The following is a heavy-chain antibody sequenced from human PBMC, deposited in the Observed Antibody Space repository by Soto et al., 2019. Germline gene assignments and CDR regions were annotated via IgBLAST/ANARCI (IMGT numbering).Heavy chain of an antibody. J-gene: IGHJ6*02. CDR1: GFTFSNAW. CDR2: IKSKTDGGTT. V-gene: IGHV3-15*01. Sequence: GGSLRLSCAASGFTFSNAWMSWVRQAPGKGLEWVGRIKSKTDGGTTDYAAPVKGRFTISRDDSKNTLYLQMNSLKTEDTAVYYCTTHGSSGYSYYGMDVWGQGTTVTVSS. D-gene: IGHD3-22*01. CDR3: TTHGSSGYSYYGMDV.